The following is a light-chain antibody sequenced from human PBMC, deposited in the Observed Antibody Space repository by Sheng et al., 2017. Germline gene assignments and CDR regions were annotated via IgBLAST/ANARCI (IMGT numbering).Light chain of an antibody. CDR3: CSYAGGSSLV. Sequence: QSALTQPASVSGSPGQSITISCTGTSSDLGRYSLVSWYQHSPGKAPRVMIYEATKRPSGVSGRFSGSKSGNTATLTISGLQAEDEAFYYCCSYAGGSSLVFGGGTRLTVL. J-gene: IGLJ3*02. CDR2: EAT. V-gene: IGLV2-23*01. CDR1: SSDLGRYSL.